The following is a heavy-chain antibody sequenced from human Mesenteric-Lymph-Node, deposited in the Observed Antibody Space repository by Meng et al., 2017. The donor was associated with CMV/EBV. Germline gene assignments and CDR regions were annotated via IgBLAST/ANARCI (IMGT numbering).Heavy chain of an antibody. V-gene: IGHV3-74*01. CDR3: ARDPTRDFWSGYSRNYWYFDL. D-gene: IGHD3-3*01. Sequence: GGSLRLSCAASGFTFSSYWMHWVRQAPGKGLVWVSRINSDGSSTSYADSVKGRFTISRDNAKNTLYLQMNSLRAEDTAVYYCARDPTRDFWSGYSRNYWYFDLWGRGTLVTVSS. J-gene: IGHJ2*01. CDR1: GFTFSSYW. CDR2: INSDGSST.